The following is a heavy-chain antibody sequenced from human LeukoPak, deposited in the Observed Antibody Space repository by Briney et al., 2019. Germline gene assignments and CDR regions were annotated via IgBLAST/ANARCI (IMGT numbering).Heavy chain of an antibody. CDR2: IYYSGTT. Sequence: PSETLSLTCIVSGGSISSSSYYWGWIRQPPGKELEWIGSIYYSGTTYYNPSLRNRVTISLDTSKNQFSLKLSSVTAADTAVYYCAMYNVVGPTRFDYWGQGTLVTVSS. CDR3: AMYNVVGPTRFDY. V-gene: IGHV4-39*07. J-gene: IGHJ4*02. CDR1: GGSISSSSYY. D-gene: IGHD1-26*01.